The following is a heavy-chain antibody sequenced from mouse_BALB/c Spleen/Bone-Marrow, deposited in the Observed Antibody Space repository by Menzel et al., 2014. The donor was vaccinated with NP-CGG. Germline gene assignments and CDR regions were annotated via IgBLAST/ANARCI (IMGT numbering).Heavy chain of an antibody. CDR3: ARGRWYY. Sequence: VQLQQSGPELVMPGASVKISCKTSGYTFTDYTLHWVKQSHGKSLEWIGGVNPNIGGTSYNQKFKDKASLTVNKTSTTAYMELRSLTSEDSAVYYCARGRWYYWGQGTTLTVSS. J-gene: IGHJ2*01. V-gene: IGHV1-22*01. CDR1: GYTFTDYT. D-gene: IGHD2-3*01. CDR2: VNPNIGGT.